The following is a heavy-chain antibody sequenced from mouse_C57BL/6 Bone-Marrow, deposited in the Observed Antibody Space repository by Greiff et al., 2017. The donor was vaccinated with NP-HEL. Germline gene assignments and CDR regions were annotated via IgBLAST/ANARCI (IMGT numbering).Heavy chain of an antibody. D-gene: IGHD1-1*01. V-gene: IGHV1-59*01. CDR2: IDPSDSYT. Sequence: QVQLQQPGAELVRPGTSVKLSCKASGYTFTSYWMHWVKQRPGQGLEWIGVIDPSDSYTNYNQKFKGKATLTVDTSSSTAYMQLSSLTSEDSAVYYCATADYYGSSSYYFDYWGQGTTLTVSS. J-gene: IGHJ2*01. CDR1: GYTFTSYW. CDR3: ATADYYGSSSYYFDY.